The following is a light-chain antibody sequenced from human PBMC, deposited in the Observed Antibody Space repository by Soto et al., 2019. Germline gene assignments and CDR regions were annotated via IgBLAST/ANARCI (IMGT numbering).Light chain of an antibody. Sequence: QSALTQPPSASGSPGQSVTISCTGTSSDVGGYNYVSWYQQHPGKAPKLMIFEVSKRPSGVPDRFSGCNSGTTASLTVSGLQDEDEADYCRCSYAGSKNFVFGAGTKLTVL. CDR2: EVS. CDR1: SSDVGGYNY. CDR3: CSYAGSKNFV. J-gene: IGLJ1*01. V-gene: IGLV2-8*01.